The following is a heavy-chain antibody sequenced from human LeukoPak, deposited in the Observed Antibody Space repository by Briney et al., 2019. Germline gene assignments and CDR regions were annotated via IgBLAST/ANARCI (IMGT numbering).Heavy chain of an antibody. D-gene: IGHD4-17*01. V-gene: IGHV1-8*01. CDR2: MNPNSGNT. CDR3: ARESSTTPHAFDI. Sequence: EASVKVSCKASGYTFTSYDINWVRQATGQGLEWMGWMNPNSGNTGYAQKFQGRVTMTRNTSISTAYMELSSLRSEDTAVYYCARESSTTPHAFDIWGQGTMVTVSS. J-gene: IGHJ3*02. CDR1: GYTFTSYD.